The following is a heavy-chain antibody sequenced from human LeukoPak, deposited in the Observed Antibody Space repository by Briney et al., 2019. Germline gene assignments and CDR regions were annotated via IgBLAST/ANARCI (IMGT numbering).Heavy chain of an antibody. Sequence: GGSLRLSCAASGFSLSGYWMNWVRQAPGKGLVWVSRMNSDGSITDYADSVKGRFTISRDTASNTLYLQMGSLRAEDTAVYYCARASPMIDYWGQGTLVTVSS. D-gene: IGHD3-22*01. CDR3: ARASPMIDY. J-gene: IGHJ4*02. CDR2: MNSDGSIT. V-gene: IGHV3-74*01. CDR1: GFSLSGYW.